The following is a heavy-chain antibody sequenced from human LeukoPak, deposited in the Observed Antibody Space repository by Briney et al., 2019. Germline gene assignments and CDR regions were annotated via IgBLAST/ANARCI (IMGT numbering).Heavy chain of an antibody. Sequence: ASVKVSCKASGYTFTSYDINWVRQATGRGLEWMGWMNPNSGNTGCAQNFQGRVTMTRNTSISTAYMELSSLRSEDMAVYYCARGPTDYGSGVYGMDVWGQGTTVTVSS. V-gene: IGHV1-8*01. J-gene: IGHJ6*02. D-gene: IGHD3-10*01. CDR3: ARGPTDYGSGVYGMDV. CDR1: GYTFTSYD. CDR2: MNPNSGNT.